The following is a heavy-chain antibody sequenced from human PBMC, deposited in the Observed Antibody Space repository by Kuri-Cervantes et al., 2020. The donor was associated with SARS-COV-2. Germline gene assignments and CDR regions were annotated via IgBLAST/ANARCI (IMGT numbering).Heavy chain of an antibody. CDR1: GFTFSSYG. J-gene: IGHJ3*02. Sequence: GGSLRLSCAASGFTFSSYGMHWVRQAPGKGLEWVAVISYDGSNKYYADSVKGRFTISRDNSKNTLYLQMNSLRAKDTAVYDCAKDCSSTSWDDVFDIWGQGTMVTVSS. CDR3: AKDCSSTSWDDVFDI. V-gene: IGHV3-30*04. D-gene: IGHD2-2*01. CDR2: ISYDGSNK.